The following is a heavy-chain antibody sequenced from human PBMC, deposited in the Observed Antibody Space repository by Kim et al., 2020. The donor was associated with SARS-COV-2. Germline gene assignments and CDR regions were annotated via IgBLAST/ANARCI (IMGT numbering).Heavy chain of an antibody. D-gene: IGHD3-10*01. J-gene: IGHJ4*02. Sequence: ASVKVSCKASGYTFTTYYMHWVRQAPGQGLEWMGMINPSGGSTSYAQKFQDRVIVTRDTSMSTVYMELRSLRSEDTAVYYCARDFNTWFDYFDYWGQGTL. CDR2: INPSGGST. CDR3: ARDFNTWFDYFDY. V-gene: IGHV1-46*01. CDR1: GYTFTTYY.